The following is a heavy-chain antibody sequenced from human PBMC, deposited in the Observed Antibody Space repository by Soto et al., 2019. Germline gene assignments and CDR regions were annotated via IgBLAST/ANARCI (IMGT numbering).Heavy chain of an antibody. CDR2: MNPNSGNT. J-gene: IGHJ4*02. CDR1: GYTFTSYD. CDR3: TRRVPTKEFDY. Sequence: QVHLVQSGAEVKKTGASVKVSCKAFGYTFTSYDINWVRQATGQGLEWMGWMNPNSGNTDYAQKFQGRVTMTRDTSISTAYMEVSSLSSEDTAVYYCTRRVPTKEFDYWGQGTLVTVSS. V-gene: IGHV1-8*01. D-gene: IGHD3-3*01.